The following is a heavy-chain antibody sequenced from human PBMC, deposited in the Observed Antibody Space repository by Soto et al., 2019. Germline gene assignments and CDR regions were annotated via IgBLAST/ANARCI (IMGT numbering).Heavy chain of an antibody. CDR2: ISGTGTYT. CDR1: GFTFSDFY. Sequence: GGSLRLSCVASGFTFSDFYISWIRQAPGKGLECVSYISGTGTYTNYADSVKGRFTISKDNAKNSLYLQMNSLRAEDTAVYYCARMTKVNWNDEGVDYWGQGTLVTVSS. CDR3: ARMTKVNWNDEGVDY. J-gene: IGHJ4*02. D-gene: IGHD1-20*01. V-gene: IGHV3-11*06.